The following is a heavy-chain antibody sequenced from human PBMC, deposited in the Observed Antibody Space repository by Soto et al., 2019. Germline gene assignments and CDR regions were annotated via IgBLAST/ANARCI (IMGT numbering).Heavy chain of an antibody. CDR3: ARDDDYDDNGLDS. V-gene: IGHV3-33*01. CDR1: GFGFSSHG. Sequence: QVQLVESGGGVVQPGRSLRLSCAASGFGFSSHGMHWVGQAPGKGLEWLAVIVRDGSEKFYADSVRGRFTISRDNSKNTLYLAMNSMRAEDTAVYYCARDDDYDDNGLDSWGQGTLVTVSS. D-gene: IGHD4-17*01. CDR2: IVRDGSEK. J-gene: IGHJ5*01.